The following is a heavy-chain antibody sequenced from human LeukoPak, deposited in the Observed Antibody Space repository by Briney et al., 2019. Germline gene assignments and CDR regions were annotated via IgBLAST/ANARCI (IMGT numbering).Heavy chain of an antibody. Sequence: PSETLSLTCTVSGGSISSSSYYWGWIRQPPGKGLEWIGSIYYSGSTYYNPSLKSRVTISVDTSKNQFSLKLSSVTAADTAVYYCARAYFTYYDILTGYSYFDYWGQGTLVTVSS. V-gene: IGHV4-39*01. CDR2: IYYSGST. D-gene: IGHD3-9*01. CDR3: ARAYFTYYDILTGYSYFDY. CDR1: GGSISSSSYY. J-gene: IGHJ4*02.